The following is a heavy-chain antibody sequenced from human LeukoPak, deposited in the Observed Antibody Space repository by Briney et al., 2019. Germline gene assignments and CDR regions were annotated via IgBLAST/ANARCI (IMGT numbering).Heavy chain of an antibody. CDR1: GGSFSGYY. CDR3: ARGRGGITMVRYDY. Sequence: PSETLSLTCAVYGGSFSGYYWSWIRQPPGKGLEWIGEINHSGSTNYSPSLKSRVTISVDTSKNQFSLKLSSVTAADTAVYYCARGRGGITMVRYDYWGQGTLVTVSS. V-gene: IGHV4-34*01. CDR2: INHSGST. D-gene: IGHD3-10*01. J-gene: IGHJ4*02.